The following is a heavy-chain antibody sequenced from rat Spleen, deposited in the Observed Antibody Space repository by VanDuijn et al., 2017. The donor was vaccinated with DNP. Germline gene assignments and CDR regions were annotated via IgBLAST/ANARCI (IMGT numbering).Heavy chain of an antibody. J-gene: IGHJ1*01. CDR3: ARYYSGDVYWYFDF. Sequence: EVQLVESGGGLVQPGRSLKLSCAASGFTFSDYYMAWVRQAPKKGLEWVASISYEGSSTYYGDSVKGRFTISRDNAKSTLYLQMNSLRSEDTATYYCARYYSGDVYWYFDFWGPGTMVTVSS. D-gene: IGHD1-1*01. CDR1: GFTFSDYY. CDR2: ISYEGSST. V-gene: IGHV5-22*01.